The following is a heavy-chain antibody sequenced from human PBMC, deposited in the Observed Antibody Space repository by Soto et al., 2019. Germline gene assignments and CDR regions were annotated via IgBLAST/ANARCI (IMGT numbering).Heavy chain of an antibody. CDR3: ARMAEWELLPPTALDY. V-gene: IGHV3-53*01. Sequence: PGGSLRLSCAASGFTVSSNYMSWVRQAPGKGLEWVSVIYSGGSTYYADSVKGRFTISRDNSKNTLYLQMNSLRAEDTAVYYCARMAEWELLPPTALDYWGQGTLVTVSS. D-gene: IGHD1-26*01. CDR2: IYSGGST. CDR1: GFTVSSNY. J-gene: IGHJ4*02.